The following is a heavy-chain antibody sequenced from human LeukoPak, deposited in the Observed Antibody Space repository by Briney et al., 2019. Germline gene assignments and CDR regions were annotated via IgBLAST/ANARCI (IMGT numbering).Heavy chain of an antibody. V-gene: IGHV4-61*02. CDR3: AREGVDCTNGVCYTLGSVYHYYMDV. D-gene: IGHD2-8*01. J-gene: IGHJ6*03. CDR1: GGSISSDSCY. Sequence: SETLSLTCTVSGGSISSDSCYWSWIRQPAGKGLEWIGRIYSSGSTNYNPSLKSRVTISIDTSQNQFSLRLSSVTAADTAVYYCAREGVDCTNGVCYTLGSVYHYYMDVWGKGTTVTVSS. CDR2: IYSSGST.